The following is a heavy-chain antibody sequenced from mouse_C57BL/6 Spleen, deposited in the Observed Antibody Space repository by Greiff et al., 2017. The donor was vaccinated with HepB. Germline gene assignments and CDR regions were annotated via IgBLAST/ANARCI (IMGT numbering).Heavy chain of an antibody. D-gene: IGHD2-4*01. V-gene: IGHV14-4*01. CDR2: IDPENGDT. Sequence: EVQLQESGAELVRPGASVKLSCTASGFNIKDDYMHWVKQRPEQGLEWIGWIDPENGDTEYASKFQGKATITADTSSNTAYLQLSSLTSEDTAVYYCTTRLRLLCDYWGQGTTLTVSS. CDR3: TTRLRLLCDY. CDR1: GFNIKDDY. J-gene: IGHJ2*01.